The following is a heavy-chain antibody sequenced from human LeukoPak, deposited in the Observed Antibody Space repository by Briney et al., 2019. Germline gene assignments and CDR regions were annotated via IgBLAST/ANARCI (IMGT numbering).Heavy chain of an antibody. D-gene: IGHD6-13*01. V-gene: IGHV3-30*18. CDR1: GFTFSSYG. J-gene: IGHJ1*01. Sequence: GGSLRLSCAASGFTFSSYGMHWVRQAPGKGLEWVAVILYDGSNKYYADSVKGRFTISRDNSKNTLYLQMNSLRAEDTAVYYCAKGGVYSSSWPAEYFQHWGQGTLVTVSS. CDR3: AKGGVYSSSWPAEYFQH. CDR2: ILYDGSNK.